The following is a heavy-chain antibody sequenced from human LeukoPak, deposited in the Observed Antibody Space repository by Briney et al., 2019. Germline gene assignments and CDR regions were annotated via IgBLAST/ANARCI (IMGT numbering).Heavy chain of an antibody. CDR1: GFTFSSYW. V-gene: IGHV3-7*03. CDR3: ARDLASWLATTVTTFFDY. Sequence: GGSLRLSCAASGFTFSSYWMSWVRQAPGKGLEWVASIKQDGSEKYYVDSVKGRFTISRDNAKNSLYLQMNSLRAEDTAVYYCARDLASWLATTVTTFFDYWGQGTLVTVSS. CDR2: IKQDGSEK. D-gene: IGHD4-17*01. J-gene: IGHJ4*02.